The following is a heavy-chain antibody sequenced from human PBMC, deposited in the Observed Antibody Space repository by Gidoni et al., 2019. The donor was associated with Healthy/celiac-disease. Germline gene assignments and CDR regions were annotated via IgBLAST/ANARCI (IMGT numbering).Heavy chain of an antibody. CDR2: ISGSGGST. Sequence: EVQLLESGGGLVQPGGSLRLSCAASGFTFSSSAMRWVLQDPGKGLEWVSAISGSGGSTYYADSVKGRYTISRDNSKNTLYLKMNSLRAEDTAVYYCAKDESTRQRRYSYGPFDYWGQGTLVTVSS. J-gene: IGHJ4*02. D-gene: IGHD5-18*01. V-gene: IGHV3-23*01. CDR1: GFTFSSSA. CDR3: AKDESTRQRRYSYGPFDY.